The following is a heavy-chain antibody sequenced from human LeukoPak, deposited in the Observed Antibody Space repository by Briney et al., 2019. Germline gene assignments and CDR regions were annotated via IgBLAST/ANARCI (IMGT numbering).Heavy chain of an antibody. CDR1: GFTFSDYW. D-gene: IGHD5-12*01. CDR3: ARGPSGYHNT. J-gene: IGHJ4*02. CDR2: IDRDGSGT. Sequence: GGSLRLSCTASGFTFSDYWMHWVRQAPGKGLVWVSHIDRDGSGTTYADSVKGRFTISRDNSKNTLYLQMNSLRAEDTAVYYCARGPSGYHNTGGQGTLVTVSS. V-gene: IGHV3-74*01.